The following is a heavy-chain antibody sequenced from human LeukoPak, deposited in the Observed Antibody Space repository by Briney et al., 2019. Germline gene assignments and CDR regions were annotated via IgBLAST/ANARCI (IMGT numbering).Heavy chain of an antibody. CDR2: IYYSGST. D-gene: IGHD3-22*01. CDR3: AADYYDSSGYDY. Sequence: PSETLSLTCTVSGGSISSGGYYWSWIRQHPGKGLEWIGYIYYSGSTYYNPSLKSRVTISVDTSKNQFSLKLSSVTAADTAVYYCAADYYDSSGYDYWGQGTLVTVSS. CDR1: GGSISSGGYY. V-gene: IGHV4-31*03. J-gene: IGHJ4*02.